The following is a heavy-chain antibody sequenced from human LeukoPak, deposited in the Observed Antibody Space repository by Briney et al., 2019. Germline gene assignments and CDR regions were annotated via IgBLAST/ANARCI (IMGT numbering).Heavy chain of an antibody. CDR2: IYPGDSDT. CDR3: ARQGRHYSNYFDY. CDR1: GYSFTSYW. V-gene: IGHV5-51*01. D-gene: IGHD4-11*01. J-gene: IGHJ4*02. Sequence: GESLKISCKGSGYSFTSYWIGWVRQMPGNGLEWMGTIYPGDSDTRYSPSFQGQVTISADKSISTAYLQWSSLKASDTAMYYCARQGRHYSNYFDYWGQGTLVTVSS.